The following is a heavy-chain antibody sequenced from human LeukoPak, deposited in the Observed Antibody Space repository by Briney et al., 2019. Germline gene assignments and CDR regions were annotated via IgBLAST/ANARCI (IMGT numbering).Heavy chain of an antibody. V-gene: IGHV4-34*01. CDR3: SISPVCNSTPCEEAFDI. CDR2: SNHSGIT. Sequence: PSETLSLTCAVYGGSSSGYYGNWFRHPPGKGLEGIGESNHSGITNYNPSLKSRVTISVDTSKNQFSLRLTSVTAADTAVYYCSISPVCNSTPCEEAFDIWGQGTMVTVSS. J-gene: IGHJ3*02. D-gene: IGHD2/OR15-2a*01. CDR1: GGSSSGYY.